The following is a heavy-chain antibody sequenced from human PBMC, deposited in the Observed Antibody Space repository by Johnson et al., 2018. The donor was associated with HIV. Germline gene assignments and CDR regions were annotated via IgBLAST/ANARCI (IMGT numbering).Heavy chain of an antibody. V-gene: IGHV3-30-3*01. D-gene: IGHD3-10*01. CDR3: ARDPGSITLIRGDAFDI. CDR1: GFTFSGYA. CDR2: ISYDGSNK. J-gene: IGHJ3*02. Sequence: QVQLVESGGSVVQPGRSLRLSCAASGFTFSGYAINWVRQAPGKGLEWVAVISYDGSNKYYADSVKGRFTISRDNSKNTLYLQMNSLRPEDTAVYYCARDPGSITLIRGDAFDICGQGTVVIVSS.